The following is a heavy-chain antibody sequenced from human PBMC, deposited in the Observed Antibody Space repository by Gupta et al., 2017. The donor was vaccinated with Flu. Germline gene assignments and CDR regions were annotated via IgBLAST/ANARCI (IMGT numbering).Heavy chain of an antibody. CDR1: GGTFSSNA. D-gene: IGHD3-22*01. Sequence: QVQLVQSGAEVKKPGSSVKVSCKASGGTFSSNAISWVRQAPGQGLEWMGGIIPKFDTPNYAQKFQGRVTITADKSTSTAYMELSSLRSEDTAVYYCARDYDGTDTYYYYYFGMDVWGQGTTVTVSS. CDR2: IIPKFDTP. V-gene: IGHV1-69*06. J-gene: IGHJ6*02. CDR3: ARDYDGTDTYYYYYFGMDV.